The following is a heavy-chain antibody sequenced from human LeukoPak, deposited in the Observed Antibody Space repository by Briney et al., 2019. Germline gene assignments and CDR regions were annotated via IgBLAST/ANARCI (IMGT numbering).Heavy chain of an antibody. Sequence: SGTLSLTCAVSAGSISSSNWWNWVRQPPGKGLEWIGEIHHRGSTHYNPSLKSRVTISVDKSKNQFSLRLSSVTAADTAVYYCANRGSGWHFDYWGQGTLVTVSS. J-gene: IGHJ4*02. CDR3: ANRGSGWHFDY. CDR1: AGSISSSNW. D-gene: IGHD6-19*01. CDR2: IHHRGST. V-gene: IGHV4-4*02.